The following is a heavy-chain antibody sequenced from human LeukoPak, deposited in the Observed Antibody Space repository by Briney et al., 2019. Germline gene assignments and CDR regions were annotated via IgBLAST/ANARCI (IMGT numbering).Heavy chain of an antibody. D-gene: IGHD3-22*01. Sequence: SETLSLTCAVSGGSLSAHYCSWPRQPQAKRLERIGYVYYTCRTKYNPSLQSRIPISIETSKSQLSMNQTSVTSADTAVYSWARLRDNDISGYPDPFDVWGQGTTVIVSS. V-gene: IGHV4-59*11. CDR3: ARLRDNDISGYPDPFDV. CDR2: VYYTCRT. CDR1: GGSLSAHY. J-gene: IGHJ3*01.